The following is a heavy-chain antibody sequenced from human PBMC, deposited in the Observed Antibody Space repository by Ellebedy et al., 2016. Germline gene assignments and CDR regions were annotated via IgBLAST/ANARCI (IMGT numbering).Heavy chain of an antibody. V-gene: IGHV3-23*01. CDR3: ARAPSSGSYNGAFDV. CDR2: VSDNGGST. D-gene: IGHD3-22*01. CDR1: GFTFSNYA. J-gene: IGHJ3*01. Sequence: GGSLRLXXAASGFTFSNYAMGWVRQAPGKGLEWVSGVSDNGGSTYYADSVKGRFTISRDNSKNTLYLQMSSLRAEDTAVYYCARAPSSGSYNGAFDVWGQGTLVTVSS.